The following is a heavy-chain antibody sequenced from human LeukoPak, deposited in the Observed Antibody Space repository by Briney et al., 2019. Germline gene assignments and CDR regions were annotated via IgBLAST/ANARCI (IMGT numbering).Heavy chain of an antibody. V-gene: IGHV3-7*03. D-gene: IGHD6-13*01. Sequence: GGSLRLSCAASGFTFSAYWMSWVRQTPGKGLEILANIKEDGSEKNYVESVKGRFTISRDNAKNSVYLQMNSLRVEDTAVYYCATEARAAGYWGQGSLVTVSS. J-gene: IGHJ4*02. CDR3: ATEARAAGY. CDR1: GFTFSAYW. CDR2: IKEDGSEK.